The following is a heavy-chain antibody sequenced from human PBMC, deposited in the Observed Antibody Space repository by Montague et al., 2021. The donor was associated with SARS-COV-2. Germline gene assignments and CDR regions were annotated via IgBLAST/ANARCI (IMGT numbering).Heavy chain of an antibody. CDR1: RFTFSSYW. V-gene: IGHV3-7*05. D-gene: IGHD2-15*01. J-gene: IGHJ6*02. CDR2: ISPDGGVK. CDR3: ARSPVVPKYNYGLDV. Sequence: SLRLSCAASRFTFSSYWMTWVRQAPGKGLEWVANISPDGGVKHHVGSVTGRFNIARDNAENSLYLQLNSLRGDDTAVYYCARSPVVPKYNYGLDVWGQGTTVTVSS.